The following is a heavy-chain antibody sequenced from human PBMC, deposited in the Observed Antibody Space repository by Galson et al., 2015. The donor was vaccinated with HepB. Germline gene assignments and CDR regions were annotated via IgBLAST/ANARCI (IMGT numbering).Heavy chain of an antibody. CDR2: ISYDGSNK. D-gene: IGHD3-3*01. Sequence: SLRLSCAASGFTFSSYAMHWVRQAPGKGLEWVAVISYDGSNKYYADSVKGRFTISRDNSKNTLYLQMNSLRAEDTAVYYCAKSGRIYYYYYYMDVWGKGTTVTVSS. CDR3: AKSGRIYYYYYYMDV. J-gene: IGHJ6*03. CDR1: GFTFSSYA. V-gene: IGHV3-30-3*01.